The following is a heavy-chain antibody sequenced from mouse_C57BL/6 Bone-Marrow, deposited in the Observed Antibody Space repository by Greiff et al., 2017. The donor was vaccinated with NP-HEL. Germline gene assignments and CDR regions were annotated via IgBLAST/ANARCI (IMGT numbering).Heavy chain of an antibody. V-gene: IGHV1-58*01. D-gene: IGHD2-2*01. Sequence: VQLKQSGAELVRPGSSVKMSCKTSGYTFTSYGINWVKQRPGQGLEWIGYIYIGNGYTEYNEKFKGKATLTSDKSSSTAYMQLSTLTSEDAAIYFCARSAMVTAGDYWGQGTTLTVSS. CDR3: ARSAMVTAGDY. CDR1: GYTFTSYG. J-gene: IGHJ2*01. CDR2: IYIGNGYT.